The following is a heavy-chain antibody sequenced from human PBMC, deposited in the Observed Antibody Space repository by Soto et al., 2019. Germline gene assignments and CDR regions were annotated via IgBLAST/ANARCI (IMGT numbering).Heavy chain of an antibody. CDR2: ISAYNGNT. CDR1: GYTFTSYG. V-gene: IGHV1-18*04. J-gene: IGHJ5*02. CDR3: ARGHCTNGVCYPHWFDP. Sequence: QFQLVQSGAEVKKPGASVKVSCKASGYTFTSYGISWVRQAPGQGLEWMGWISAYNGNTNYAQKLQGRVTMTTDTSTSTAYMELRSLRSDDTAVYYCARGHCTNGVCYPHWFDPWGQGTLVTVSS. D-gene: IGHD2-8*01.